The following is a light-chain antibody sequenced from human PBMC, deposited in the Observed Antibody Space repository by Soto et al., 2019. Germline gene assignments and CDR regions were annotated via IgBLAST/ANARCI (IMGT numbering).Light chain of an antibody. J-gene: IGKJ2*01. V-gene: IGKV3-20*01. CDR2: AAS. CDR3: QHYYNWPPYT. CDR1: QSVSSSY. Sequence: EVVLTQSPGTLSLSAGERATLSCRASQSVSSSYLAWYQQKPGQAPRLLMYAASSRATDTPDRITGRGSGTDFTLTISSLRSEDFAVYFCQHYYNWPPYTFGQGTRLEIK.